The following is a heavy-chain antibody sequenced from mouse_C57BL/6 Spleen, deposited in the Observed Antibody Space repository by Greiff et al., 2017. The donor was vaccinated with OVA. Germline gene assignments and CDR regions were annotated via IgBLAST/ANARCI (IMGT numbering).Heavy chain of an antibody. CDR3: ARSVHSNLFDY. J-gene: IGHJ2*01. D-gene: IGHD2-5*01. V-gene: IGHV1-69*01. Sequence: VQLQQPGAELVMPGASVKLSCKASGYTFTSYWMHWVKQRPGQGLEWIGEIDPSDSYTNYNQKFKGKYTLTVDKSSSTAYMQLSSLTSEDSAVYYCARSVHSNLFDYWGQGTTLTVSS. CDR1: GYTFTSYW. CDR2: IDPSDSYT.